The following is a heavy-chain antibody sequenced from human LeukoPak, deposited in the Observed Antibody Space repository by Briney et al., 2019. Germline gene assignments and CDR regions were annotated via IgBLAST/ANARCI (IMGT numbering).Heavy chain of an antibody. Sequence: SETLSLTCTVSDGSISDSYWSWIRQSPGKGLEWIGYIFYTGFTHYNPSLESRVTISVDTSKKQFSLRLKSVTAADTAVYYCARNANGGNSWGWFDPWGQGTLVTVSS. CDR3: ARNANGGNSWGWFDP. V-gene: IGHV4-59*01. CDR1: DGSISDSY. CDR2: IFYTGFT. D-gene: IGHD4-23*01. J-gene: IGHJ5*02.